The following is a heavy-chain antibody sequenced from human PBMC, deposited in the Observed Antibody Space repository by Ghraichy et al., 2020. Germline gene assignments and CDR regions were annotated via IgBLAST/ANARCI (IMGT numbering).Heavy chain of an antibody. J-gene: IGHJ4*02. CDR2: ITGRSDIT. Sequence: LSLTCVASGFSFRSYVMSWVRQAPGKGLEWVSAITGRSDITHYADSVMGRFTISRDNSKNIVHLQMNSLRVEGTAIYYCAQDRPGRWNYQFWGRGTLVTVPS. V-gene: IGHV3-23*01. CDR1: GFSFRSYV. D-gene: IGHD1-7*01. CDR3: AQDRPGRWNYQF.